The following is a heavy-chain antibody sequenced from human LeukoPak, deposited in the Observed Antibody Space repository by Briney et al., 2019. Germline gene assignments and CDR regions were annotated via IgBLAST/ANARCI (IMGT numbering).Heavy chain of an antibody. CDR1: RCTFIGYY. Sequence: ASVKDSCLACRCTFIGYYIHWVRQAPGQGLEWMGWINPNSGGTNYAQKFQGRVTMTRDTSISTAYMELSRLRSDDTAVYYCARVTGYYYESTGYYHHAFDIWGQGTMVTVSS. J-gene: IGHJ3*02. V-gene: IGHV1-2*02. CDR3: ARVTGYYYESTGYYHHAFDI. D-gene: IGHD3-22*01. CDR2: INPNSGGT.